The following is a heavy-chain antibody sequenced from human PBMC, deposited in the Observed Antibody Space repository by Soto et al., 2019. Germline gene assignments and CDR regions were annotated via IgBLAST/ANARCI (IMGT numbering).Heavy chain of an antibody. Sequence: GESLKISCKGSGYSFTNYWIGWVRQMPGKGLEWMGIIYLGTSNTLYSPSFQGQVTISVDKSITTAFLQWSSLKASDTAMYYCARGVDGHTWSLYWGQGTLVTVSS. CDR3: ARGVDGHTWSLY. J-gene: IGHJ4*02. V-gene: IGHV5-51*01. D-gene: IGHD3-3*01. CDR1: GYSFTNYW. CDR2: IYLGTSNT.